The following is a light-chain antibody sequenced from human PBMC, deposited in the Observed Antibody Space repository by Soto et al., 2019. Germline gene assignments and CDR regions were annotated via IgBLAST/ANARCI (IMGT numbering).Light chain of an antibody. Sequence: EIVMTQSPATLSVSPGERVTLSCRASQSVSDNLAWYQQKPGQAPRLLIYGASTRATTTPARFSCSGSGTEFTLTFSSLQSEDFAVYFCQQSNNWPYTFGQGTKLDIK. CDR1: QSVSDN. CDR2: GAS. CDR3: QQSNNWPYT. J-gene: IGKJ2*01. V-gene: IGKV3-15*01.